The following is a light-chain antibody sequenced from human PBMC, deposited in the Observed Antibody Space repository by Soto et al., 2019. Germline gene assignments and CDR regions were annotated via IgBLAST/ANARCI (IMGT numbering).Light chain of an antibody. CDR2: GAS. Sequence: EIVLTQSPGTLSLSPGERATLSCRASQSVSSSYLAWYQQKPGQAPRLLIYGASSRATGIPDRFSGSGSGTDFTLTISRREPEDFAVYSCQQYGSSIFTFGPGTKVDIK. J-gene: IGKJ3*01. V-gene: IGKV3-20*01. CDR1: QSVSSSY. CDR3: QQYGSSIFT.